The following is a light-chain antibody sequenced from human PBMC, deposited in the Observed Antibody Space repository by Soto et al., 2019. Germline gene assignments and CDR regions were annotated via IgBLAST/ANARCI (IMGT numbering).Light chain of an antibody. CDR2: GAS. CDR3: QQHYAYWWT. Sequence: DIVMTQSPATLSVAPGERVTFSCRASQGVSRKLAWYQHKPGQAPRLLISGASTGATGIPARFSGSGSGTEFTLTISGLQPEDFATYYCQQHYAYWWTFGQGTKVDI. J-gene: IGKJ1*01. V-gene: IGKV3-15*01. CDR1: QGVSRK.